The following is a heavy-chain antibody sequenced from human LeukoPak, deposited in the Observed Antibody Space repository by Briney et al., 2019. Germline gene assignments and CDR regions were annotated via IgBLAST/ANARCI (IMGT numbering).Heavy chain of an antibody. J-gene: IGHJ6*04. CDR2: INSDGSTT. CDR3: AELGITMIGGG. D-gene: IGHD3-10*02. CDR1: GFTFSSYW. V-gene: IGHV3-74*01. Sequence: GGSLRLSCAASGFTFSSYWMHWVRQAPGKGLVWVSRINSDGSTTTYADSVKGRFTISRDNAKNTLYLQMKSPRAEDTAVYYCAELGITMIGGGWGKGTTVTVSS.